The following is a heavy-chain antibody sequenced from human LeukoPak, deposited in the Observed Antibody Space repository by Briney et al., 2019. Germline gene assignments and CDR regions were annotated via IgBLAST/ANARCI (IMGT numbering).Heavy chain of an antibody. CDR1: GGSFSGYY. D-gene: IGHD3-22*01. V-gene: IGHV4-34*01. CDR3: ARVAYDSSGRDY. Sequence: PSETLSLTCAVYGGSFSGYYWSWIRQPPGKGLEWIGEINHSGSTNYNPSLKSRVTISVDTSKNQFSLKLSSVTAADTAVYYCARVAYDSSGRDYWGQGTLVTVSS. J-gene: IGHJ4*02. CDR2: INHSGST.